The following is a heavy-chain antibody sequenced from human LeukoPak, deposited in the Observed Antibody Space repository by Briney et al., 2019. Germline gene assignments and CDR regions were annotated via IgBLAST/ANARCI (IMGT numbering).Heavy chain of an antibody. J-gene: IGHJ4*02. CDR1: GDSINSYY. Sequence: SETLSLTCTVSGDSINSYYWSWIRQPPGKGLEWIGYIHYSGNTNYNPSLKSRVTISVDTSKNQFSLKLSSVTAADTAVYYCARGPPYIVVVTAIGFFDYWGQGTLVTVSS. CDR3: ARGPPYIVVVTAIGFFDY. CDR2: IHYSGNT. V-gene: IGHV4-59*12. D-gene: IGHD2-21*02.